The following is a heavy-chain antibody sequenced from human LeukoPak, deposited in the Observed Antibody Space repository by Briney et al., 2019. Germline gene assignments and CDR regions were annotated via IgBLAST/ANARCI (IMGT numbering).Heavy chain of an antibody. CDR2: IKQDGSEK. J-gene: IGHJ4*02. CDR3: ARGGQSSKYYPFDY. D-gene: IGHD2/OR15-2a*01. Sequence: GGSLRLSCAASGFTFSSYWMSWVRQAPGKGPEWVANIKQDGSEKYYVDSVKGRFTISRDNAETSLYLQMKSLGAEDTAVYYCARGGQSSKYYPFDYWGQGTLVTVSS. CDR1: GFTFSSYW. V-gene: IGHV3-7*01.